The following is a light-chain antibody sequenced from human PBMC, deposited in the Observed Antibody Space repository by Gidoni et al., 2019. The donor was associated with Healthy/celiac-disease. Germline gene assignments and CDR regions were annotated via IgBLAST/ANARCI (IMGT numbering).Light chain of an antibody. CDR2: GAS. V-gene: IGKV3-20*01. Sequence: DIVLTQSPVTLSLSPGERATLSCRASQSVSSSYLAWYQQKPGQAPRLLIYGASSRATGIPDRFSGSGSGTDFTLTISRLEPEDFAVYYCQQYGSSPTFGPGTKVDIK. CDR1: QSVSSSY. J-gene: IGKJ3*01. CDR3: QQYGSSPT.